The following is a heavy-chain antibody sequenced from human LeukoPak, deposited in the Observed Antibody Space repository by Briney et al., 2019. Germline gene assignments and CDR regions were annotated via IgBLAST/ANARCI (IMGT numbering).Heavy chain of an antibody. CDR1: GFNIGSYW. J-gene: IGHJ4*02. Sequence: GGSLRLSCAASGFNIGSYWMNWVRQGPGKGLVWVARISSDGKSISYADSVKGRFTIARDNSKNTLYLQMDSLRAEDTAVYYCASASSESYYWALDYWGQGTLVTVSS. D-gene: IGHD3-10*01. CDR3: ASASSESYYWALDY. V-gene: IGHV3-74*01. CDR2: ISSDGKSI.